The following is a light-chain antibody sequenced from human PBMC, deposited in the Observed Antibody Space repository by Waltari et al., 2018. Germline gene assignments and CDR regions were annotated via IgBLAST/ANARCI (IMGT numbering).Light chain of an antibody. CDR1: ETVLSTSNNKNY. V-gene: IGKV4-1*01. CDR2: WAS. Sequence: IVLTQSPDSLAVLLGERATINCKSSETVLSTSNNKNYLAWYQQKPGQPPKMLLYWASTRESGVPDRFSGSGSRTDFTLSISSLQAEDVAIYFCQQYYSTPSFGQGTRLEIK. J-gene: IGKJ5*01. CDR3: QQYYSTPS.